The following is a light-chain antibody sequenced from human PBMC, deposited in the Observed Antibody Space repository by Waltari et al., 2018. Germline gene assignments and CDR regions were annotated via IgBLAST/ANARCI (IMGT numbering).Light chain of an antibody. CDR1: RSDCGNSNL. Sequence: QSGLTQPASVSGSPGQSITISCTGPRSDCGNSNLVSWYQQYPGKAPKLMVYEVTRRSSGVSDRFSGSKSGNTASLTIYGLQSEDEADYYCCSYAGLGIYVFGTGTKVTVL. CDR2: EVT. J-gene: IGLJ1*01. V-gene: IGLV2-23*02. CDR3: CSYAGLGIYV.